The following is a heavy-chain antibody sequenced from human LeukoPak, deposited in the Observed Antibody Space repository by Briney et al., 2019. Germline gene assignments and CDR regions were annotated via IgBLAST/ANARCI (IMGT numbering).Heavy chain of an antibody. CDR2: ISGSGAKA. J-gene: IGHJ4*02. CDR3: AREGRYYGSGSYYLFDY. Sequence: GGSLRLSCAAPKFTFSTSALSWVRQAPGRGLEWVSGISGSGAKAYYSDSVKGRFTISRDNSKSMLYLQMNSLRAEDTAVYYCAREGRYYGSGSYYLFDYWGQGTLVTVSS. D-gene: IGHD3-10*01. V-gene: IGHV3-23*01. CDR1: KFTFSTSA.